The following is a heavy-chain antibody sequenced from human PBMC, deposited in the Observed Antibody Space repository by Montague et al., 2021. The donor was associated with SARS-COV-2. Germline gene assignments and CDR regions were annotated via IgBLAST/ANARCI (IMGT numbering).Heavy chain of an antibody. CDR3: AKDRCKGPVNYCYFDY. CDR1: GFTFSSYA. J-gene: IGHJ4*02. V-gene: IGHV3-23*01. Sequence: SLRLSWAASGFTFSSYAMSWVRQAPGKGLEWVSAISGSGYRTYYADSVKGRFTISRDNSKNTLYLQMNSLRAEDTAVYYCAKDRCKGPVNYCYFDYWGQGTLVTVSS. D-gene: IGHD3/OR15-3a*01. CDR2: ISGSGYRT.